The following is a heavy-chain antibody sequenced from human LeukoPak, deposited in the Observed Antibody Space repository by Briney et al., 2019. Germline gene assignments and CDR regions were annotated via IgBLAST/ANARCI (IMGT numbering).Heavy chain of an antibody. CDR3: AKNWAGYYYDSNYFDY. CDR2: ISGSGGST. D-gene: IGHD3-22*01. CDR1: GFTFSSDA. Sequence: WGVLRLSCAASGFTFSSDAMSWVRQAPGKGLEWVSAISGSGGSTYYADSVKGRFTISRDNSKNTLYLQMNSLRAEDTAVYYCAKNWAGYYYDSNYFDYWGQGTLVTVSS. V-gene: IGHV3-23*01. J-gene: IGHJ4*02.